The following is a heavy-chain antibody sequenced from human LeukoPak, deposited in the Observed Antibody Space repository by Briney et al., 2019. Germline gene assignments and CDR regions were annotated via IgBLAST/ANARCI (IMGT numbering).Heavy chain of an antibody. CDR1: GYTFDDYG. J-gene: IGHJ4*02. D-gene: IGHD3-9*01. CDR2: INWNGGST. V-gene: IGHV3-20*04. Sequence: PGGSLRLSCAASGYTFDDYGMSWVRPAPGKGLEWVSGINWNGGSTGYADSVKGRFTISRDNAKNSLYLQMNSLRAEDTALYYCARDVASGYDTLTPLDYWGQGTLVTVSS. CDR3: ARDVASGYDTLTPLDY.